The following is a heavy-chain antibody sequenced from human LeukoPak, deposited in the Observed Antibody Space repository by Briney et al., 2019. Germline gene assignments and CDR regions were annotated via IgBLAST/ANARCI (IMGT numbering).Heavy chain of an antibody. V-gene: IGHV4-39*01. CDR1: GASINTTNFY. J-gene: IGHJ5*02. D-gene: IGHD3-10*01. CDR3: ARQGTMTRGGYWLDP. CDR2: ISSTGST. Sequence: PSGTLSLTRTVSGASINTTNFYWSWIRQPPGKGLESIGSISSTGSTYSNPSLNSRVTMSVDTSKNQFSLELTSVTAADTAVYYCARQGTMTRGGYWLDPWGQGSLVTVSS.